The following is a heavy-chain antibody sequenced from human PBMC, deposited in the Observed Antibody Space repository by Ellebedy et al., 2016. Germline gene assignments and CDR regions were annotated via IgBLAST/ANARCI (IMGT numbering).Heavy chain of an antibody. CDR3: ARGNTIPGPEPLDY. Sequence: GGSLRLSCVVSGFSVSSYYLSWVRQAPGKGLEWVSFIHAACSTFDADSVKGRFTISRDNSKNTLYLQMNRLRAEDTATYHCARGNTIPGPEPLDYWGQGTLITVSS. J-gene: IGHJ4*02. CDR2: IHAACST. CDR1: GFSVSSYY. D-gene: IGHD1-14*01. V-gene: IGHV3-66*01.